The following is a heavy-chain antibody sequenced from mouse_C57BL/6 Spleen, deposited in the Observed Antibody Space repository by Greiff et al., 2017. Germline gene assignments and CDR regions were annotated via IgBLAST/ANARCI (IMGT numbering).Heavy chain of an antibody. CDR3: ARWSVGEFAWFAD. V-gene: IGHV1-59*01. CDR2: IDPSDSYT. CDR1: GYTFTSYW. J-gene: IGHJ3*01. Sequence: VQLQQPGAELVRPGTSVKMSCKASGYTFTSYWMNWVKQRPGQGLEWIGVIDPSDSYTNYNQKFKGKATLTVDTSSSTAYMQLSCLTSEVSAVYDCARWSVGEFAWFADWGKGTLVTASA. D-gene: IGHD3-1*01.